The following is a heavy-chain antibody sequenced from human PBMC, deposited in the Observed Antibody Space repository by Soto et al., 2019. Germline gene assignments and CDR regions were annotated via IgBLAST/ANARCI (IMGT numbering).Heavy chain of an antibody. D-gene: IGHD3-3*01. J-gene: IGHJ3*02. CDR1: GGSFSGYY. CDR2: INHSGST. V-gene: IGHV4-34*01. CDR3: ARGNYDFWSGSDKRSNAFDI. Sequence: SETLSLTCAVYGGSFSGYYWSWIRQPPGKGLEWIGEINHSGSTNYNPSLKSRVTISVDTSKNQFSLKLSSVTAADTAVYYCARGNYDFWSGSDKRSNAFDIWGQGTIVTVSS.